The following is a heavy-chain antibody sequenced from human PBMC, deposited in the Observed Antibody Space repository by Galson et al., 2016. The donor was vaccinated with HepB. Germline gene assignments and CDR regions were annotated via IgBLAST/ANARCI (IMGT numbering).Heavy chain of an antibody. Sequence: SETLSLTCSLSGGSISSYFWSWIRQTPGKGLEWIGCIYKSGSTNYSPSLNGRVTLSVDTSKNQFSLKLGSVTAADRAVYYCARGVTGTPYFDFWGQGVLVTVSS. CDR2: IYKSGST. V-gene: IGHV4-59*01. J-gene: IGHJ4*02. CDR1: GGSISSYF. D-gene: IGHD2-21*02. CDR3: ARGVTGTPYFDF.